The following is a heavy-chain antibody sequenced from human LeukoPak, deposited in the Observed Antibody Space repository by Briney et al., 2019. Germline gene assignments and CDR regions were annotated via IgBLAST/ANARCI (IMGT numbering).Heavy chain of an antibody. CDR3: AKRIVGATTYFDY. Sequence: PGGCLRLSCAASGFTFSSYAMSWVRQAPGKGLEWVSAISGSGGSTYYADSVKGRFTISRDNSKNTLYLQMNSLRAEDTAVYYCAKRIVGATTYFDYWGQGTLVTVSS. CDR2: ISGSGGST. CDR1: GFTFSSYA. D-gene: IGHD1-26*01. J-gene: IGHJ4*02. V-gene: IGHV3-23*01.